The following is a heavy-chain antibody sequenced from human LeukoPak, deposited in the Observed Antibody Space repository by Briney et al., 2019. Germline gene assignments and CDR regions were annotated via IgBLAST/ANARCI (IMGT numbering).Heavy chain of an antibody. D-gene: IGHD6-13*01. CDR1: GFTFSSYG. Sequence: GGSLRLSCAASGFTFSSYGMHWARQAPGKGLEWLAVISYDGSNKYYADSVKGRFTISRDNSKNTLYLQMKSLRAEDTAVYYCAKDGVNSSSPGEALDYWGQGTLVTVSS. V-gene: IGHV3-30*18. CDR2: ISYDGSNK. J-gene: IGHJ4*02. CDR3: AKDGVNSSSPGEALDY.